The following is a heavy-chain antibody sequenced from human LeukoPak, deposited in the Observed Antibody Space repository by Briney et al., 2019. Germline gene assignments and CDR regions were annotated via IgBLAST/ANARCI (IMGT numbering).Heavy chain of an antibody. J-gene: IGHJ4*02. Sequence: GGSLRLSCTPSGFTFTSFAMSWVRQVPGKVLMWVSRIHGDGSRIHYADSVKDRFTISRDNAKNTLYLQMNSLRGDDTAIYYCARDALGGRTKFDSWGQGSLVTVSS. CDR1: GFTFTSFA. CDR2: IHGDGSRI. CDR3: ARDALGGRTKFDS. D-gene: IGHD3-16*01. V-gene: IGHV3-74*01.